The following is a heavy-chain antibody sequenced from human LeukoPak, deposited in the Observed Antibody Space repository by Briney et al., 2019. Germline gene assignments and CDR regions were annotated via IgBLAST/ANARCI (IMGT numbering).Heavy chain of an antibody. CDR1: GHTFTSYG. CDR2: ISAYNGNT. CDR3: ARDRYCSSTSCFTYYYYGMDV. Sequence: ASVKVSCKASGHTFTSYGISWVRQAPGQGLEWMGWISAYNGNTNYAQKLQGRVTMTTDTSTSTAYMELRSLTSDDTAVYYCARDRYCSSTSCFTYYYYGMDVWGQGTTVTVSS. J-gene: IGHJ6*02. D-gene: IGHD2-2*02. V-gene: IGHV1-18*01.